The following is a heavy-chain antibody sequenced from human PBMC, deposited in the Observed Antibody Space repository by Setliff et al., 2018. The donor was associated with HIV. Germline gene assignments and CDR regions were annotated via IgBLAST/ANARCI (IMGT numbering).Heavy chain of an antibody. CDR1: GESFSGYY. D-gene: IGHD3-3*01. V-gene: IGHV4-34*01. CDR2: INHSGST. Sequence: SETPSLTCVVSGESFSGYYWTWIRQPPGKGLEWIGEINHSGSTNYNPSFESRVTILVDTSRNEFSLKLSSVTAADTAVYYCARGQRRLQFLEWSHPGGWFDPWGQGTLGTVSS. CDR3: ARGQRRLQFLEWSHPGGWFDP. J-gene: IGHJ5*02.